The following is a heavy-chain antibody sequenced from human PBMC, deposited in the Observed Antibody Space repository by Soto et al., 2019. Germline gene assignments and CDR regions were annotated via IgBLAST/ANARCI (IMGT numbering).Heavy chain of an antibody. D-gene: IGHD3-16*01. V-gene: IGHV3-66*01. CDR2: IDIGGNT. CDR3: ARGRGSTGYLGREHYFDY. Sequence: EVQMVESGGGVVQPGGSLRLSCAASGFSVTNIYMNWVRQAPGKGLEWVSIIDIGGNTYYADSVKDRFTISRDDSKNTLYLQMDSLRPEDTAVYFCARGRGSTGYLGREHYFDYWGQGTLVTVSP. CDR1: GFSVTNIY. J-gene: IGHJ4*02.